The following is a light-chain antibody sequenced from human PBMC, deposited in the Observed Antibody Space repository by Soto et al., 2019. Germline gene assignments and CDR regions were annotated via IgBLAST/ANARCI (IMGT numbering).Light chain of an antibody. J-gene: IGKJ4*01. V-gene: IGKV3D-15*01. Sequence: MTQSPSTLSAYVGATVTVTCRASQSVSGFLAWYQQKPGQAPRLLIYGASSRATGIPDRFSASGSGTDFNLTISSLQSEDFAVYYCQQYNNWPRATFGGGTKVDIK. CDR1: QSVSGF. CDR3: QQYNNWPRAT. CDR2: GAS.